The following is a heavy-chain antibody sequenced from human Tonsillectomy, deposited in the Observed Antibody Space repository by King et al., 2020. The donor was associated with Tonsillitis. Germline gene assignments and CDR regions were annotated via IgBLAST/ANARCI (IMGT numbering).Heavy chain of an antibody. V-gene: IGHV3-48*01. J-gene: IGHJ4*02. CDR3: ARDLSTDCSGGSCYSWYFDY. CDR1: GFIFSNYV. CDR2: ISGTSSTI. Sequence: EVQLVESGGGLVQPGGSLRLSCAASGFIFSNYVMNWVRQAPGKGLEWVSYISGTSSTIYYADSVKGRFTISRDNAKNSLYLQMNSLRAEDTAVYYCARDLSTDCSGGSCYSWYFDYWGQGTLVTVSS. D-gene: IGHD2-15*01.